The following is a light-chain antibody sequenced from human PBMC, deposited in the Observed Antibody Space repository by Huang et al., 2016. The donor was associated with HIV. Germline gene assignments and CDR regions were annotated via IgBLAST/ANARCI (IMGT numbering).Light chain of an antibody. V-gene: IGKV1-17*03. J-gene: IGKJ1*01. Sequence: DIQMTQSPSAMSASVGDRVTITCRASQDIGNYLAWFQQKPGKGPKRLIYATSNLQTGVPSRFSGSGSETEFTLTISSLQPEDFATYYCLQHNTYPWTFGQGTKVEI. CDR1: QDIGNY. CDR2: ATS. CDR3: LQHNTYPWT.